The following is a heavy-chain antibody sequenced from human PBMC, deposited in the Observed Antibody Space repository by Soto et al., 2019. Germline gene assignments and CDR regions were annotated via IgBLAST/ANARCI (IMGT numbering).Heavy chain of an antibody. D-gene: IGHD3-3*01. CDR1: GFTFSSYA. CDR2: ISTGGGTT. Sequence: EVQLLESGGGLVQSGGSLRLSCAASGFTFSSYAMSWVRQAPGKGLDWVSSISTGGGTTYYADSVKGRFTVSRDNSKNELYLQTNSLRAEDTALYYCVRGWRDVDYWGQGTLVTVSS. V-gene: IGHV3-23*01. CDR3: VRGWRDVDY. J-gene: IGHJ4*02.